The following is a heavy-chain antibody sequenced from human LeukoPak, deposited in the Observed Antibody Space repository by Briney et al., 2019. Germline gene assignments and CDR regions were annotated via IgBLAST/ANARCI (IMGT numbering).Heavy chain of an antibody. Sequence: GGSLRLSCVASGFSFSTYSMSWVRQAPGKGLEWVSAIRSSNSYTYYADSVKGRFTISRDNTKSSLYLQMNSLRAEDTAVYYCASLSYDFWTGSESHWFDPWGQGTLVTVPS. J-gene: IGHJ5*02. CDR1: GFSFSTYS. CDR2: IRSSNSYT. V-gene: IGHV3-21*01. D-gene: IGHD3-3*01. CDR3: ASLSYDFWTGSESHWFDP.